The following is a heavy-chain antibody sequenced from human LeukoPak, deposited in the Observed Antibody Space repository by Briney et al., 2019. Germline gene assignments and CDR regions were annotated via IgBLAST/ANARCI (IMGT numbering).Heavy chain of an antibody. J-gene: IGHJ4*02. V-gene: IGHV1-18*01. CDR2: ISAYNGNT. CDR3: ARDRRNTISVRENFDY. D-gene: IGHD3-3*01. Sequence: ASVKVSCKASGYTFTCYGISWVRQAPGQGLEWMGWISAYNGNTNYAQKLQGRVTMTTDTSTSTAYMELRSLRSDDTAVYYCARDRRNTISVRENFDYWGQGTLVTVSS. CDR1: GYTFTCYG.